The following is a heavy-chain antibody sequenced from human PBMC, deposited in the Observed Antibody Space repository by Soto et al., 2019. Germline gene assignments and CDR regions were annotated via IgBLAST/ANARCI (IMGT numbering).Heavy chain of an antibody. Sequence: QLVQSGAEVKKPGSSVKVSCRAYGDTFSRFAISWVRQAPGQGLEWMGGIIPNSATANYAQKFWGRVTISADECTSTAYMALSSLRSDDTAMFYCAMADGTPAFCSHFYYFDHWGQGTLITVSS. CDR2: IIPNSATA. CDR3: AMADGTPAFCSHFYYFDH. D-gene: IGHD2-15*01. CDR1: GDTFSRFA. J-gene: IGHJ4*02. V-gene: IGHV1-69*01.